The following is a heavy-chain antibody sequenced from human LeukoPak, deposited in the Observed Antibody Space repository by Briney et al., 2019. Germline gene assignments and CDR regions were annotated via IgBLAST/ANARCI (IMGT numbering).Heavy chain of an antibody. CDR2: IYYSGSP. CDR1: GGSISSYY. Sequence: SETLSLTCTVSGGSISSYYWSWIRQPPGKGLEWIGYIYYSGSPNYNPSLKSRVTISVDTSKNQFSLKLSSVTAADTAVYYCARGGSYYRFDYWGQGNLVTVYS. J-gene: IGHJ4*02. CDR3: ARGGSYYRFDY. D-gene: IGHD1-26*01. V-gene: IGHV4-59*01.